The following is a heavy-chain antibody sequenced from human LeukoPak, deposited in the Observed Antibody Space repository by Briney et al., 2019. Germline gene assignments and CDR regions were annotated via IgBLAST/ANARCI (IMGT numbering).Heavy chain of an antibody. CDR2: ISGSGGST. J-gene: IGHJ4*02. CDR1: GFTFDDYT. D-gene: IGHD3-3*01. V-gene: IGHV3-23*01. CDR3: ARYYDFWSGYIY. Sequence: GGSLRLSCAASGFTFDDYTMHWVRQAPGKGLEWVSAISGSGGSTYYADSVKGRFTISRDNSKNTLYLQMNSLRAEDTAVYYCARYYDFWSGYIYWGQGTLVTVSS.